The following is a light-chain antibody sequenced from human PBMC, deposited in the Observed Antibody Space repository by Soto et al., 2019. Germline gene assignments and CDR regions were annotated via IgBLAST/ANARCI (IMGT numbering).Light chain of an antibody. CDR1: QSVSYY. CDR2: DAS. V-gene: IGKV3-11*01. J-gene: IGKJ1*01. Sequence: EIVLTQSPATLSLSPGERATLSCRASQSVSYYLAWYQQKPGQAPRLLIYDASNRATGIPARFSGSGSGTAFTLTISSLEPEDFAVYYCQQRSNWPLTWTFGPGTKVELK. CDR3: QQRSNWPLTWT.